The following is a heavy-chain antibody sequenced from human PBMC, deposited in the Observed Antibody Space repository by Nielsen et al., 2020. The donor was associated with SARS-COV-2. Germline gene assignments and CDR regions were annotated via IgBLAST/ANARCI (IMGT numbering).Heavy chain of an antibody. J-gene: IGHJ4*02. V-gene: IGHV3-7*01. CDR3: AGAERWSSSSFFDY. D-gene: IGHD6-13*01. Sequence: GGSLRLSCAASGFTFSSYWMSWVRQAPGKGLEWVANIKQDGSEKYYVDSVKGRFTISRDNAKNSLYLQMNSLRAEDTAVYYCAGAERWSSSSFFDYWGQGTLVTVSS. CDR1: GFTFSSYW. CDR2: IKQDGSEK.